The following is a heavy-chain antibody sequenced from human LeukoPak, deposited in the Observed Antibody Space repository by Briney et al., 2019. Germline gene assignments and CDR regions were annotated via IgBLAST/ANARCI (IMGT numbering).Heavy chain of an antibody. J-gene: IGHJ2*01. V-gene: IGHV3-73*01. CDR1: GFTFSGSD. CDR2: IKTKAESYAT. D-gene: IGHD3-10*02. Sequence: PGGSLSLSCAASGFTFSGSDIHWVRQASGKGLEWIGRIKTKAESYATAYVVSVKGRFTLSRDDSKNTAFLQMNSLKTEDTAVYYCSRRMFTADWHLDLWGRGTLVTVSS. CDR3: SRRMFTADWHLDL.